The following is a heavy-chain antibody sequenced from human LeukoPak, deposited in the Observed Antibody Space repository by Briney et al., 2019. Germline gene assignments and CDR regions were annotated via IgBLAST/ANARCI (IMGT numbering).Heavy chain of an antibody. J-gene: IGHJ5*02. D-gene: IGHD1-26*01. CDR1: GYTFTGYY. V-gene: IGHV1-2*02. CDR3: ARGQWVWELPTTNWFDP. CDR2: INPNSGGT. Sequence: ASVKVSCKASGYTFTGYYMHWVRQAPGQGLEWMGWINPNSGGTNYAQKFQGRVTMTRDTSISTAYMGLSRLRSDDTAVYYCARGQWVWELPTTNWFDPWGQGTLVTVSS.